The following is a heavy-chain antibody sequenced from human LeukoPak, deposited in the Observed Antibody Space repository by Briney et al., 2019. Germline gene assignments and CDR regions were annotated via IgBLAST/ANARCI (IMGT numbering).Heavy chain of an antibody. CDR2: IRYDGSSA. V-gene: IGHV3-74*01. CDR1: GFTFKNYW. J-gene: IGHJ5*02. Sequence: PGGSLRLSCATSGFTFKNYWMSWLRQAPGKGLVWVSRIRYDGSSATYAESVKGRFTISRDNARNTLCLQMNSLRVDDTGVYYCAKSDWFDPCGRGILVTVSS. CDR3: AKSDWFDP.